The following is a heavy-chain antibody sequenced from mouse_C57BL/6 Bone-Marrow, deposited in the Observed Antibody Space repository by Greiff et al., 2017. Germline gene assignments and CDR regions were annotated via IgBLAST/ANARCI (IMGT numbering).Heavy chain of an antibody. CDR1: GFSLTSSG. CDR2: IWRGGST. CDR3: ANNYYGSSYDAMDY. J-gene: IGHJ4*01. D-gene: IGHD1-1*01. V-gene: IGHV2-5*01. Sequence: VKLVESGPGLVQPSQSLSITCTVSGFSLTSSGVHWVRQSPGKGLEWLGVIWRGGSTDYNAAFMSRLSITKDNSKSQVFFKMNSLQADDTAIYYCANNYYGSSYDAMDYWGQGTSVTVSS.